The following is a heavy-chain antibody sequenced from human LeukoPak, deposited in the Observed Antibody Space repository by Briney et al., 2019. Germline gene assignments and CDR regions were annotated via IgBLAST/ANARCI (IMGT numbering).Heavy chain of an antibody. J-gene: IGHJ4*02. D-gene: IGHD6-13*01. V-gene: IGHV1-2*02. CDR2: MNPNSGGT. CDR1: GYTFTSYD. CDR3: ARVEAAAGEGY. Sequence: ASVKVSCKASGYTFTSYDINWVRQVTGEGREWMGWMNPNSGGTNYAQKFQGRVTMTRDTSISTAYMELCRLRSDDTAVYYCARVEAAAGEGYWGQGTLVTVSS.